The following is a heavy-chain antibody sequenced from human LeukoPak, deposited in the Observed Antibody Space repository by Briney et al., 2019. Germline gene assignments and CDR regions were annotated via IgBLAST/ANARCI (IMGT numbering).Heavy chain of an antibody. Sequence: PGGSLRLSCAASGFTFSGYWMSWVRQAPGKGLEWAANIKQDGSENYYVDSVKGRFTISRDNAKNSLYLQMNSLRAEDTAVYYCATHDFGDYGPFFDYWGQGTLVTVSS. D-gene: IGHD4-17*01. V-gene: IGHV3-7*01. J-gene: IGHJ4*02. CDR2: IKQDGSEN. CDR1: GFTFSGYW. CDR3: ATHDFGDYGPFFDY.